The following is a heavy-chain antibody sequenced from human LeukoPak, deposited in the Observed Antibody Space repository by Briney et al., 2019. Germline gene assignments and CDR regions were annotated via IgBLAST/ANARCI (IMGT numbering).Heavy chain of an antibody. Sequence: SGTLSLTCTVSGFSISNSSYNWGWIRQPPGRGLEWIGRITKSGGTPYNPSLKSRVTISVDTSKNKFSLKLSSVTAADTAVYYCARQALYGLHEVPVWGQGTLVT. CDR3: ARQALYGLHEVPV. CDR1: GFSISNSSYN. CDR2: ITKSGGT. J-gene: IGHJ4*02. D-gene: IGHD2-2*02. V-gene: IGHV4-39*01.